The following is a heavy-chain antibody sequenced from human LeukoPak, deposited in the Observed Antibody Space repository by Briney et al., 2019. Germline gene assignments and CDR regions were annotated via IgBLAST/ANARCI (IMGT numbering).Heavy chain of an antibody. Sequence: GGSLRLSCAASGFTFSSYAMHWVRQAPGKGLEWVAVISNDGSNKYYADSVKGRFTISRDNSKNTLYLQMNSLRAEDTAVYYCASGEVGVVYRAGGRYYYYYHAMDVWGQGTTVTVSS. J-gene: IGHJ6*02. V-gene: IGHV3-30-3*01. CDR1: GFTFSSYA. D-gene: IGHD2-15*01. CDR2: ISNDGSNK. CDR3: ASGEVGVVYRAGGRYYYYYHAMDV.